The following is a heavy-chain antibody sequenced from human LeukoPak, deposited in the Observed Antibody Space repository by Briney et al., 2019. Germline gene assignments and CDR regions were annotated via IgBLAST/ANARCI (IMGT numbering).Heavy chain of an antibody. Sequence: PSDTLSLTCTVSADSISSHYCASIRQPPGKGLEWIGHIYNSAPTDYNPSFKSRVTISLDTSKKQFSLKMTSVTALDSAVYYCARGGEGYNDDAFEVWGLGTAVTVSS. CDR1: ADSISSHY. V-gene: IGHV4-59*07. J-gene: IGHJ3*01. CDR2: IYNSAPT. D-gene: IGHD5-24*01. CDR3: ARGGEGYNDDAFEV.